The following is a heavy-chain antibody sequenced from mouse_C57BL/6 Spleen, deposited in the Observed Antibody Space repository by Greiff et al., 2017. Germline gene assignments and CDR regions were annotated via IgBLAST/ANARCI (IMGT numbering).Heavy chain of an antibody. CDR2: IWSDGST. Sequence: VKLMESGPGLVAPSQSLSITCTVSGFSLTSYGVHWVRQPPGKGLEWLVVIWSDGSTTYNSALKSRLSISKDNSKSQVFLKMNSLQTDDTAMYYCARHGGKGDYYAMDYWGQGTSVTVSS. CDR1: GFSLTSYG. D-gene: IGHD2-1*01. J-gene: IGHJ4*01. V-gene: IGHV2-6-1*01. CDR3: ARHGGKGDYYAMDY.